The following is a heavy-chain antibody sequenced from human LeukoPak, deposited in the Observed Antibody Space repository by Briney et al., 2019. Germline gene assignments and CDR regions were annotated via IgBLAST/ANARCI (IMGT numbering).Heavy chain of an antibody. Sequence: GGSLRLSCATSGFSFSNYAMNWVRQAPGKGLEWVSTISGSGGSTYYANSVKGRFTISRDNSKNTLALQMNSLSGEDTAIYYCAKDAAGSFDYWGQGTLVTVSS. CDR1: GFSFSNYA. D-gene: IGHD6-13*01. J-gene: IGHJ4*02. CDR3: AKDAAGSFDY. V-gene: IGHV3-23*01. CDR2: ISGSGGST.